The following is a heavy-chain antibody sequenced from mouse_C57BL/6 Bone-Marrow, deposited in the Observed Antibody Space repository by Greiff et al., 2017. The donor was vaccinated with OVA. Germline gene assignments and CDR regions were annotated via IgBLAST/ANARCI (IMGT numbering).Heavy chain of an antibody. J-gene: IGHJ2*02. CDR2: IAPSDSYI. D-gene: IGHD1-1*01. CDR1: GYTFTNYW. Sequence: VQLQQPGAELVRPGTSAKLSCKASGYTFTNYWMHWVKQRPGQGLEWIGVIAPSDSYINYNQKFKGRATLTVDTSSSTAYMHLSSLTSEDSAVYYCAHYGSRLYLHYWGQGTSLTVSS. V-gene: IGHV1-59*01. CDR3: AHYGSRLYLHY.